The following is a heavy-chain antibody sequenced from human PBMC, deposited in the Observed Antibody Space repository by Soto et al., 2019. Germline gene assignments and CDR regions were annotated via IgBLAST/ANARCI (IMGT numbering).Heavy chain of an antibody. Sequence: GGSLRLSCAASGFTFSSYAMSWVRQAPGKGLDWVSAISGSGGSTYYADSVKGRFTISRDNSKNTLYLQMNSLRAEDTAVYYCAKGDLLRYFDWLSNDAFDIWGQGTMVTVSS. J-gene: IGHJ3*02. CDR3: AKGDLLRYFDWLSNDAFDI. CDR2: ISGSGGST. V-gene: IGHV3-23*01. D-gene: IGHD3-9*01. CDR1: GFTFSSYA.